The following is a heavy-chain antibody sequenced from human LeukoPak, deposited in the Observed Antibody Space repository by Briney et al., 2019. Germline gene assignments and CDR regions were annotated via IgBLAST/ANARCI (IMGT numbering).Heavy chain of an antibody. CDR1: GFTFSTYA. D-gene: IGHD6-19*01. J-gene: IGHJ3*02. Sequence: GGSLRLSCAASGFTFSTYAMSWVRQTPGKGLEWVSGISGSGGSTYYADSVKGRFTISRDNSKNTLYLQMHSLRAEHTALYYCARGGSSAWYVPFDIWGQGTMVTVSS. CDR2: ISGSGGST. V-gene: IGHV3-23*01. CDR3: ARGGSSAWYVPFDI.